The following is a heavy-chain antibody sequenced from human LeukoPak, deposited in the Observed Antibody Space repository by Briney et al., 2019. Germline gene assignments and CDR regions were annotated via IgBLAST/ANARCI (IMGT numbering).Heavy chain of an antibody. CDR3: ARVGSGSSYYYYYYMDV. Sequence: SETLSLTCTVSGGSISSYYWSWIRQPPGKGLEWIGYIYYSGSTNYNPSLKSRVTISVDTSKNQFSLKLSSVTAADTAVYYCARVGSGSSYYYYYYMDVWGKGTTVTVSS. CDR1: GGSISSYY. V-gene: IGHV4-59*01. D-gene: IGHD3-10*01. J-gene: IGHJ6*03. CDR2: IYYSGST.